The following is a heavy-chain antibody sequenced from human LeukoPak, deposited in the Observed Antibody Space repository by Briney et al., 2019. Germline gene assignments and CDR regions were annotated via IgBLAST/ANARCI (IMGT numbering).Heavy chain of an antibody. V-gene: IGHV3-23*01. CDR1: GFTFSTYV. J-gene: IGHJ4*02. CDR2: VSESGVGT. CDR3: AKRGGMYPAYYFDY. D-gene: IGHD3-16*01. Sequence: GGSLRLSCVASGFTFSTYVMGWVRQVPGKGLEWVSSVSESGVGTYYADSVKGRFTISRDNSKNTLYLQMNSLRAEDTAVYYCAKRGGMYPAYYFDYWGQGTLVTVSS.